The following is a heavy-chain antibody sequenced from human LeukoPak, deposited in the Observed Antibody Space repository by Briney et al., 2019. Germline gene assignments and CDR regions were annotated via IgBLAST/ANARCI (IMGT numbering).Heavy chain of an antibody. J-gene: IGHJ4*02. Sequence: PGGSLRLSCAASGFTVSSNYMSWVRQAPGKGLEWVSVIYSGGSTYYADSVKGRFTISRDNSKNTLYLQMNSLRAEDTAVYYCARDQRSGWPYYFDYWGQGTLVTVFS. CDR2: IYSGGST. D-gene: IGHD6-19*01. CDR3: ARDQRSGWPYYFDY. V-gene: IGHV3-53*05. CDR1: GFTVSSNY.